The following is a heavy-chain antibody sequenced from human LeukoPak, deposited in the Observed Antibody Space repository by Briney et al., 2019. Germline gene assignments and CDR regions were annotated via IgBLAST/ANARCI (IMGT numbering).Heavy chain of an antibody. Sequence: GGSLRLSCAASGFTFSGYAMTWVRQAPVKGLEWLSVVTDTGGNTYHADSVKGRFTISRDNSKNTVCLEMNSLRVEDTAVYYCAKGTVRSCSGPSCYPLDSWGQGTLVTVSS. J-gene: IGHJ4*02. CDR1: GFTFSGYA. V-gene: IGHV3-23*01. CDR2: VTDTGGNT. D-gene: IGHD2-15*01. CDR3: AKGTVRSCSGPSCYPLDS.